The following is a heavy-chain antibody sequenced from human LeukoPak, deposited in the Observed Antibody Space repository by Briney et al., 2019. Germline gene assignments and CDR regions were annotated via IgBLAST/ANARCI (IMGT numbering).Heavy chain of an antibody. CDR2: IYYSGST. D-gene: IGHD3-22*01. V-gene: IGHV4-59*01. CDR3: AREENYYDSSGYVY. J-gene: IGHJ4*02. CDR1: GGSISSYY. Sequence: SETLSLTCTVSGGSISSYYWSWIRQPPGKGLEWIGYIYYSGSTNYNPSLKSRVTISVDTSKNQFSLKLSSVTAADTAVYYCAREENYYDSSGYVYWGQGTLVTVSS.